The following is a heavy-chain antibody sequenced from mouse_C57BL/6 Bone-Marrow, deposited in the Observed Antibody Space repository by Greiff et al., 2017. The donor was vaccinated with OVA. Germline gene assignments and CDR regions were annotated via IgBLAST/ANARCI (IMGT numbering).Heavy chain of an antibody. J-gene: IGHJ4*01. V-gene: IGHV5-15*01. CDR3: ARQLYYGRSRNGAMDY. CDR1: GFTFSDYG. CDR2: ISTLAYSI. D-gene: IGHD1-1*01. Sequence: EVKLVESGGGLVQPGGSLKLSCAASGFTFSDYGMAWVRQAPRKGPEWVAFISTLAYSIYYADTVKGPFTISRENAKNTLYLEMSSLRSADTAMYYCARQLYYGRSRNGAMDYWGQGTSVTVSS.